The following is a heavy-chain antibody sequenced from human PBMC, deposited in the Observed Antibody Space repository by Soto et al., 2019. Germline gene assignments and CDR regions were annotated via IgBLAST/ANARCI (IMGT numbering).Heavy chain of an antibody. CDR3: ARVYGFYYYGMDV. D-gene: IGHD4-17*01. CDR1: GFTFSNSA. CDR2: IAVGSGNT. Sequence: EASVKVSCKASGFTFSNSALQWVRQARGQRLEWLGWIAVGSGNTNYAQKFQERVTITTDKSTSTAYMELNSLRSEDTAVYYCARVYGFYYYGMDVWGQGTTVTVSS. J-gene: IGHJ6*02. V-gene: IGHV1-58*01.